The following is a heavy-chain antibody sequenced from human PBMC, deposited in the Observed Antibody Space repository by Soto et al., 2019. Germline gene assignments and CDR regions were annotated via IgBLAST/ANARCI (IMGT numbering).Heavy chain of an antibody. CDR2: IIPIFGTA. CDR1: GGTFSSYA. Sequence: SVKVSCKASGGTFSSYAISWVRQAPGQGLEWMGGIIPIFGTANYAQKFQGRVTITADESTSTAYMELSSLRSEDTALYYCARAQRGIAVAGTLDYWGQGTLVTVSS. V-gene: IGHV1-69*13. J-gene: IGHJ4*02. CDR3: ARAQRGIAVAGTLDY. D-gene: IGHD6-19*01.